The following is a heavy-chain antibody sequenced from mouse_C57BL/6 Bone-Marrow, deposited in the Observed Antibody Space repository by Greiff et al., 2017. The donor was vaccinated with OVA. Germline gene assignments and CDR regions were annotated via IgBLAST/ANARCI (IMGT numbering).Heavy chain of an antibody. CDR3: SKHGGPDYYGSSFGYWYFDV. CDR2: IWGGGST. V-gene: IGHV2-9*01. CDR1: GFSLTSYG. J-gene: IGHJ1*03. D-gene: IGHD1-1*01. Sequence: VKLVESGPGLVAPSQSLSITCTVSGFSLTSYGVDWVRQPPGKGLEWLGVIWGGGSTNYNSALMSRLSISKDNSKSQVFLKMNSLQTDDTAMYYCSKHGGPDYYGSSFGYWYFDVWGTGTTVTVSS.